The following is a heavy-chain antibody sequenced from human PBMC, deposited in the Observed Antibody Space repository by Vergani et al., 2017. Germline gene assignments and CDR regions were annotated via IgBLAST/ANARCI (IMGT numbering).Heavy chain of an antibody. CDR3: QGFYCGGDCYSGYFGY. V-gene: IGHV4-59*04. CDR1: GGSISSYY. CDR2: IYYSGNT. Sequence: QVQLQESGPGLVKPSGTLSLTCAVSGGSISSYYWSWIRQPPGKGLEWIGYIYYSGNTYYNPSLRSRVTISIDTSKKQFFLKLRSVTAADTAVYFCQGFYCGGDCYSGYFGYWGQGTLVTVSS. D-gene: IGHD2-21*01. J-gene: IGHJ4*02.